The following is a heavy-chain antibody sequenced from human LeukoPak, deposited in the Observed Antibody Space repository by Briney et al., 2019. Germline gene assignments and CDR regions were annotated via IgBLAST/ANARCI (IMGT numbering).Heavy chain of an antibody. Sequence: GGSLRLSCAASGFTFSSYGMHWVRQAPGKGLEWVAVISYDGSNKYYADSVKGRFTISRDNSKNTLYLQMNSLRAEDTAVYYCARDRVTHCGGDCYSDDAFDIWGQGTMVTVSS. CDR1: GFTFSSYG. V-gene: IGHV3-30*03. CDR2: ISYDGSNK. CDR3: ARDRVTHCGGDCYSDDAFDI. D-gene: IGHD2-21*02. J-gene: IGHJ3*02.